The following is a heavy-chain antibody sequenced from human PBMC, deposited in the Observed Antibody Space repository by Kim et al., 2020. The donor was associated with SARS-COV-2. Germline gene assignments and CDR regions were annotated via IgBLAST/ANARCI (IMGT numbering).Heavy chain of an antibody. CDR3: ARGIFRDGFDV. Sequence: GGSLRLSCAASGFRSSNYYVNWVRQRPGKGLEWVSRISNDGGGAVTYYADSVRGRFTMSRDSAENTVYLQMNSLSAEDTAVYFCARGIFRDGFDVWGQGTTVSVSS. CDR2: ISNDGGGAVT. J-gene: IGHJ6*02. CDR1: GFRSSNYY. D-gene: IGHD2-15*01. V-gene: IGHV3-74*01.